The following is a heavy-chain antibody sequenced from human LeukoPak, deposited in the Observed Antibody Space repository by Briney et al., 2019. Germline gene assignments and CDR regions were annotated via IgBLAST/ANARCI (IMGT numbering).Heavy chain of an antibody. J-gene: IGHJ3*02. Sequence: PSETLSLTCAVYGGSFSGYYWSWIRQPPGKGLEWIGEINHSGSTNYNPSLKSRVTISVDTSKNQFSLKLSSVTAADTAVYYCARRHMITFGGVLFRVGGSQTYAFDIWGQGTMVTVSS. CDR2: INHSGST. CDR1: GGSFSGYY. CDR3: ARRHMITFGGVLFRVGGSQTYAFDI. D-gene: IGHD3-16*01. V-gene: IGHV4-34*01.